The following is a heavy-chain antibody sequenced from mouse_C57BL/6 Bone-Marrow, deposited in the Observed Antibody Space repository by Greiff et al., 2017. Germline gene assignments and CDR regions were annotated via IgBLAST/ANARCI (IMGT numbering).Heavy chain of an antibody. V-gene: IGHV1-64*01. CDR2: IHPNSGST. J-gene: IGHJ1*03. D-gene: IGHD2-5*01. Sequence: VQLQQPGAELVKPGASVKLSCKASGYTFTSYWMHWVKQRPGQGLEWIGMIHPNSGSTNYNEKFKSKATLTVDKSSSTAYMQLSSLTSEDSAVYCCARTDSNYGWYFDVWGTGTTVTVSS. CDR1: GYTFTSYW. CDR3: ARTDSNYGWYFDV.